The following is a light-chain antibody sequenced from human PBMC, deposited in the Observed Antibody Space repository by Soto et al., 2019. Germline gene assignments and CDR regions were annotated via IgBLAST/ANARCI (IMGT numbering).Light chain of an antibody. J-gene: IGKJ5*01. CDR2: GAS. CDR3: QQYHNWPPST. CDR1: QSVSSH. Sequence: EIVMTQSPDTLFVSLGEGATLSCRASQSVSSHLAWYQHKPGQAPRLLIYGASTRASGIPARFRGSGSETDFTLTISSLQSEDSAVYYCQQYHNWPPSTFGQGTRLEIK. V-gene: IGKV3-15*01.